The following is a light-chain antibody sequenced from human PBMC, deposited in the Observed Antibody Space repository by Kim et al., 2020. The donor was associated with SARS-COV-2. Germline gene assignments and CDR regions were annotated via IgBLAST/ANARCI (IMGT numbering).Light chain of an antibody. J-gene: IGKJ5*01. CDR2: YAS. Sequence: SPGERATLSGRASQTVDTYIAWYQQKPGQAPSLLIYYASNRATGIPDRFCGSGSGTDFSLTISRLEPEDSGMYYCQQYGGSPPITFGQGTRLDIK. CDR3: QQYGGSPPIT. CDR1: QTVDTY. V-gene: IGKV3-20*01.